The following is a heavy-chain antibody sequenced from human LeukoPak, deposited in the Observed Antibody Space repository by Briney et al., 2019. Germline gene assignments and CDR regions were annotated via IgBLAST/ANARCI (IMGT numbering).Heavy chain of an antibody. CDR3: ARGSGGYDSPFDY. D-gene: IGHD5-12*01. V-gene: IGHV4-59*01. J-gene: IGHJ4*02. Sequence: SETLSLTCTVSGGSISSYYWSWIRQPPGKGLEWIGYTYYSGSTNYNPSLKSRVTISVDTSKNQFSLKLSSVTAADTAVYYCARGSGGYDSPFDYWGQGTLVTVSS. CDR2: TYYSGST. CDR1: GGSISSYY.